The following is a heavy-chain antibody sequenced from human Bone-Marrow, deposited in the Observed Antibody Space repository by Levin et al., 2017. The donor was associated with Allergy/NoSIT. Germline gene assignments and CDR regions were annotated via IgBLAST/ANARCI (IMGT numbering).Heavy chain of an antibody. J-gene: IGHJ4*02. Sequence: SCAASGFDFERYSMHWVRQAPGKGLEWVAYTPHDGIDEYYAESVKGRFTISRDNVKNTLFLQLNRLRREDTAVYFCARDASGPLDSWGQGTLVTVSS. CDR2: TPHDGIDE. D-gene: IGHD3-10*01. CDR3: ARDASGPLDS. V-gene: IGHV3-30-3*01. CDR1: GFDFERYS.